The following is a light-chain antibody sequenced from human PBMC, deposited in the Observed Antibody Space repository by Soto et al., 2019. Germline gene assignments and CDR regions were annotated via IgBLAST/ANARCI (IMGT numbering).Light chain of an antibody. CDR3: SSYTSSSTPR. CDR1: SSDVGGYNY. V-gene: IGLV2-14*01. Sequence: QPTLTQPASVSGAPGQSITISCTGTSSDVGGYNYVSWYQQHPGKAPKLMIYDVSNRPSGVSNRFSGSKSGNTASLTISGLQAEDEADYYCSSYTSSSTPRFGTGTKVTVL. CDR2: DVS. J-gene: IGLJ1*01.